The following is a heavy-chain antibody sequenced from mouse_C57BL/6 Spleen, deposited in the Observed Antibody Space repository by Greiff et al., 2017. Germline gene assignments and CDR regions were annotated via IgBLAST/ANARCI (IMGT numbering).Heavy chain of an antibody. D-gene: IGHD2-4*01. Sequence: QVQLQQSGAELVRPGASVTLSCKASGYTFTDYEMHWVKQTPVHGLEWIGAIDPETGGTAYNQKFKGKAILTADKSSSTAYMELRSLTSEDSAVYYCTRLDDYVGFAYWGQGTLVTVSA. V-gene: IGHV1-15*01. CDR2: IDPETGGT. J-gene: IGHJ3*01. CDR3: TRLDDYVGFAY. CDR1: GYTFTDYE.